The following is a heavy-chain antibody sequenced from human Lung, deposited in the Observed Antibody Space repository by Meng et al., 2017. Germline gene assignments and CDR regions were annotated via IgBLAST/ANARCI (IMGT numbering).Heavy chain of an antibody. CDR2: INQSVST. CDR1: CGSVSYYY. J-gene: IGHJ4*02. Sequence: QPWRAGSMTPSETRTLTRGVFCGSVSYYYWSWIRQPPGKGLEWIGEINQSVSTNYNPSLESRATISIDTSQNNLSLKLSSVTAADSAVYYGARGPTTMAHDFDYWGQGTLVTVSS. D-gene: IGHD4-11*01. V-gene: IGHV4-34*01. CDR3: ARGPTTMAHDFDY.